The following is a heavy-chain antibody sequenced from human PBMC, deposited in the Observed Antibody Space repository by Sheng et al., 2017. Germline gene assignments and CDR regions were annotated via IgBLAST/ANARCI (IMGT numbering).Heavy chain of an antibody. CDR3: ARDLATGFDP. CDR1: VAPSVVTT. CDR2: SIPVGAP. V-gene: IGHV4-4*07. J-gene: IGHJ5*02. D-gene: IGHD5-12*01. Sequence: QVQLQESGPGLVKAFRRPCPSPALSLVAPSVVTTGAGSGSPPGRDWSGLGVSIPVGAPTTTPPSKSRVTMSVDTSKNQFSLKLSSVTAADTAVYYCARDLATGFDPWGQGTLVTVSS.